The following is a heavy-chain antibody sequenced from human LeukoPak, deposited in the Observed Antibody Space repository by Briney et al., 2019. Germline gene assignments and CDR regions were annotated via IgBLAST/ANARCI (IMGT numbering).Heavy chain of an antibody. J-gene: IGHJ3*02. CDR2: IIPIFGTA. V-gene: IGHV1-69*06. Sequence: SVKVSCKASGGTFSSYAISRVRQAPGQGLEWMGGIIPIFGTANYAQKFQGRVTITADKSTSTAYMELSSLRSEDTAVYYCARTQEGGYCSSTSCYAHAFDIWGQGTMVTVSS. CDR1: GGTFSSYA. CDR3: ARTQEGGYCSSTSCYAHAFDI. D-gene: IGHD2-2*01.